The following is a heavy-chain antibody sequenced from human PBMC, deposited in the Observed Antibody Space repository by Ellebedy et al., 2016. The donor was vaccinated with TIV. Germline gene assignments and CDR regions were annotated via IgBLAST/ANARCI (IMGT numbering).Heavy chain of an antibody. J-gene: IGHJ4*02. CDR2: INHSGST. D-gene: IGHD3-10*01. V-gene: IGHV4-34*01. Sequence: ESLRLSXAASGFTFTNYAMRWIRQPPGKGLEWIGEINHSGSTNYNPSLKSRVTISVDTSKNQFSLKLRSVTAADTAVYYCARGGYYGSGSYGYWGQGTLVTVSS. CDR3: ARGGYYGSGSYGY. CDR1: GFTFTNYA.